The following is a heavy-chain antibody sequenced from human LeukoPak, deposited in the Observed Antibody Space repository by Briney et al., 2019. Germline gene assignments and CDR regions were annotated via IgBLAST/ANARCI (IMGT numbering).Heavy chain of an antibody. CDR3: ARSEGDYYYYYYMDV. CDR2: IYYSGST. CDR1: GGSISSSSYY. Sequence: SETLSLTCTVSGGSISSSSYYWGWIRQPPGKGLEWIGSIYYSGSTYYNPSLKSRVATSVDTSKNQSSLKLSSVTAADTAVYYCARSEGDYYYYYYMDVWGKGTTVTVSS. J-gene: IGHJ6*03. V-gene: IGHV4-39*07. D-gene: IGHD2-21*02.